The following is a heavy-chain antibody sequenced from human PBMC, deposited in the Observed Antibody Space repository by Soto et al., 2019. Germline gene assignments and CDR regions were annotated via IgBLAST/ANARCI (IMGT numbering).Heavy chain of an antibody. Sequence: GESLKISCAASGFTFSSYAMSWVRQAPGKGLEWVSAISGSGGSTYYADSVKGRFTISRDNSKNTLYLQMNSLRAEDTAVYYCATPLGDYYYYYMDVWGKGTTVTVSS. CDR2: ISGSGGST. V-gene: IGHV3-23*01. J-gene: IGHJ6*03. D-gene: IGHD7-27*01. CDR1: GFTFSSYA. CDR3: ATPLGDYYYYYMDV.